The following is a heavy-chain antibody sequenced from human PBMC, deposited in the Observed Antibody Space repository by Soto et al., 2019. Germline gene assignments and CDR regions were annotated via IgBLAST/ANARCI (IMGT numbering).Heavy chain of an antibody. D-gene: IGHD3-9*01. J-gene: IGHJ5*02. CDR2: INHSGST. CDR1: GGSFSGYY. Sequence: QVQLQQWGAGLLKPSETLSLTCAVYGGSFSGYYWSWIRQPPGKGLEWIGEINHSGSTNYNPSLKSRVTISVDTSKNQFSLKLSSVTAADTAVYYCARGRRKYYDSLTARARWFDPWGQGTLVTVSS. V-gene: IGHV4-34*01. CDR3: ARGRRKYYDSLTARARWFDP.